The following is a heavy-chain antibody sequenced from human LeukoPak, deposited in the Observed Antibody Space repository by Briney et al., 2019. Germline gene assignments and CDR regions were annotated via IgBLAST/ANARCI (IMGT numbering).Heavy chain of an antibody. CDR1: GYTFTNYY. CDR2: INPSGGTT. Sequence: ASVKVSCKSSGYTFTNYYIHWVRQAPGQGLEWMGVINPSGGTTSYAQKFLGRVTMTRDTSTSTVYVELSSLRSEDTAVYYCARDRLLGDGYNDYFDYWGQGTLVTVSS. CDR3: ARDRLLGDGYNDYFDY. J-gene: IGHJ4*02. V-gene: IGHV1-46*01. D-gene: IGHD5-24*01.